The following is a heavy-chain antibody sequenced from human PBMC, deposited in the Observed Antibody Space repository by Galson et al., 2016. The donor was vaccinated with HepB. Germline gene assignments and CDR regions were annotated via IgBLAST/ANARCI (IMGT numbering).Heavy chain of an antibody. CDR3: ARDLSTGGVIIPYSYSYYGVDV. CDR2: ISVSGTYT. V-gene: IGHV3-11*05. Sequence: SLRLSCAASGFTFSNYWMTWVRQAPGEGLEWVSYISVSGTYTNYADSVKGRFTISRDNAKNSLYLQMNSLRAEDTAIYYCARDLSTGGVIIPYSYSYYGVDVWGQGTTVTVSS. CDR1: GFTFSNYW. D-gene: IGHD3-10*01. J-gene: IGHJ6*02.